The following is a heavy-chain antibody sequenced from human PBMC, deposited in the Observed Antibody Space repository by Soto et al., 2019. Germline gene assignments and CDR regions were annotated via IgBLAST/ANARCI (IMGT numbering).Heavy chain of an antibody. J-gene: IGHJ6*02. Sequence: QVQLVQSGAEVKEPGDSVRVSCEASGYTFTAYHIHWVRQAPGQGLEWMGWINPKFGDTTYAQDFQGRVSMTRDMSISTVYMELSRLTSDDTAIYYCARNMDCYYGRGSGNGHGVWGQGTTVTVFS. CDR1: GYTFTAYH. D-gene: IGHD3-10*02. CDR2: INPKFGDT. CDR3: ARNMDCYYGRGSGNGHGV. V-gene: IGHV1-2*02.